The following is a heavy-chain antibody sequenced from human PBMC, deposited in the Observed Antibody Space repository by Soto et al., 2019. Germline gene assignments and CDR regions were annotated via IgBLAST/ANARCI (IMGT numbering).Heavy chain of an antibody. CDR3: ARGGSTLWFDP. CDR1: GFTFTDYY. Sequence: QVQLVESGGGLVKPGGSLRLSCTASGFTFTDYYMSWIRQTPGKGLEWVSYISSRGSYTNYADSVKGRFTISRDNAKNSLHLQMNSLRAEDTAVYYCARGGSTLWFDPWGQGALVTVSS. CDR2: ISSRGSYT. V-gene: IGHV3-11*05. J-gene: IGHJ5*02. D-gene: IGHD2-2*01.